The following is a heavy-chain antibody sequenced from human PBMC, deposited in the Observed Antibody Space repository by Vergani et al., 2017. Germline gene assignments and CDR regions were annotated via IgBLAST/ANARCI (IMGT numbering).Heavy chain of an antibody. CDR1: GGSFSGYY. D-gene: IGHD6-13*01. V-gene: IGHV4-34*01. CDR3: AVAAASRGDFDY. CDR2: INHSGST. J-gene: IGHJ4*02. Sequence: QVQLQQWGAGLLKPSETLSLTCTVYGGSFSGYYWSWIRQPPGKGLEWIGEINHSGSTNYNLSLKSRVTILIDTSKNQFPLELNSVTAAGTAVYYCAVAAASRGDFDYWGQGTLVTVSS.